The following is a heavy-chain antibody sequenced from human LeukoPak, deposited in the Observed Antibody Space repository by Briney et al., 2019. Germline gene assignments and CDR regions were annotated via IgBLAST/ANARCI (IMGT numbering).Heavy chain of an antibody. Sequence: ASVKVSCKASGYTFTSYGISWVRQAPGQGFEWMGWISAYNGNTNYAQKLQGRVTMTTDTSTSTAYMELGSLRSDDTAVYYCARDIVVVPAAIHYYGMDVWGQGTTVTVSS. J-gene: IGHJ6*02. CDR1: GYTFTSYG. CDR2: ISAYNGNT. D-gene: IGHD2-2*01. CDR3: ARDIVVVPAAIHYYGMDV. V-gene: IGHV1-18*01.